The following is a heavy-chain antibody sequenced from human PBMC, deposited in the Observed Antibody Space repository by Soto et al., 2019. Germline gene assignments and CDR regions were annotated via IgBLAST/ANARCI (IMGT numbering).Heavy chain of an antibody. CDR2: IYYSGST. CDR3: ARQASTFGGVIVIYFDY. V-gene: IGHV4-39*01. J-gene: IGHJ4*02. D-gene: IGHD3-16*02. Sequence: PSETLSLTCTVSGGSISSSSYYWGWIRQPPGKGLEWIGSIYYSGSTYYNPSLKSRVTISVDTSKNQFSLKLSSVTAADTAVYYCARQASTFGGVIVIYFDYWGQGTLVTVSS. CDR1: GGSISSSSYY.